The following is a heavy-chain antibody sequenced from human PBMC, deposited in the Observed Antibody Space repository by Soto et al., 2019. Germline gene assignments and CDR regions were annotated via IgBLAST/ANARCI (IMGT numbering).Heavy chain of an antibody. CDR1: GFTFSSYG. Sequence: QVQLVESGGGVVQPGRSLRLSCAASGFTFSSYGMHWVRQAPGKGLEWVAVIWYDGSNKYYADSVKGRFTISRDNSKNTLYLHMNSLRAEDTAVYYCARSLNIAPRCSGWYFSCAFYGMDVWGQGTTVTVSS. D-gene: IGHD6-19*01. J-gene: IGHJ6*02. V-gene: IGHV3-33*01. CDR2: IWYDGSNK. CDR3: ARSLNIAPRCSGWYFSCAFYGMDV.